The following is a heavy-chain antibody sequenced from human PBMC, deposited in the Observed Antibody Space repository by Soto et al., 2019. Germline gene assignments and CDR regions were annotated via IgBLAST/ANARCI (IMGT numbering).Heavy chain of an antibody. J-gene: IGHJ4*02. CDR3: AADIAARRVDWPFDS. Sequence: EVQLLESGGGLVQPGGSLRLSCAASGFFFSTYAMTWVRQAPGKGLEWVSTIRSGDDSTYYADSVKGRFTISRDNSKDTLYLQMNSLRAEDTAVYYCAADIAARRVDWPFDSWGQGTLVTVSS. V-gene: IGHV3-23*01. CDR1: GFFFSTYA. D-gene: IGHD6-6*01. CDR2: IRSGDDST.